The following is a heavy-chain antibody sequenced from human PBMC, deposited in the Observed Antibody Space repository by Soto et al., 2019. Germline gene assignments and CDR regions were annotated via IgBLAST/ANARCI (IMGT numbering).Heavy chain of an antibody. CDR3: ARHRYGGSIRPDYGMDV. CDR2: IYYSGST. D-gene: IGHD4-17*01. CDR1: GGSISSYY. V-gene: IGHV4-59*08. J-gene: IGHJ6*02. Sequence: PSETLSLTCTVSGGSISSYYWSWIRQPPGKGLEWIGYIYYSGSTNYNPSLKSRVTISVDTSKNQFSLKLSSVTAADTAVYYCARHRYGGSIRPDYGMDVRGQGTTVTVSS.